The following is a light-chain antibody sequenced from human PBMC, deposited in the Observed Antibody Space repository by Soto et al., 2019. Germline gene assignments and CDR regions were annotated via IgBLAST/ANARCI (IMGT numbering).Light chain of an antibody. CDR3: QQYETFSGT. CDR2: DAS. Sequence: DIQMTQSPATLSASVGDTVTVICRASQSVSGWLAWYQQKPGEAPKLLIYDASALPSGVPSRFSGSGSGAKFTLTIASLQPDDFATYYCQQYETFSGTFGPGTMV. V-gene: IGKV1-5*02. CDR1: QSVSGW. J-gene: IGKJ1*01.